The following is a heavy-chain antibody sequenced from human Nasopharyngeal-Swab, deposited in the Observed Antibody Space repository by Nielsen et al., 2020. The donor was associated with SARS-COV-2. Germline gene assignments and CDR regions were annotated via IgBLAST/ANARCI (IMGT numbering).Heavy chain of an antibody. CDR3: AGIPADVVVPAARWWGFDY. V-gene: IGHV4-4*02. J-gene: IGHJ4*02. Sequence: WIRQPPGKGLEWIGEIYHSGSTNYNPSLKSRVTVSVDKSKNQFSLKLSSVTAADTAVYYCAGIPADVVVPAARWWGFDYWGQGILVTVSS. CDR2: IYHSGST. D-gene: IGHD2-2*01.